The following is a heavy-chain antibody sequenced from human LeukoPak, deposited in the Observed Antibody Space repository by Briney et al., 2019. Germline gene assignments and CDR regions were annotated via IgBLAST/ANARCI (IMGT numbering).Heavy chain of an antibody. D-gene: IGHD6-6*01. Sequence: GGFLRLSCAASGFTFSQYWMSWVRQGPGKGLEWVANINQDGSTKYYVDSVKGRFTISRDNAKNSVFLQMNSLRTDDTAVYYCARVGYSSSSFDYWGQGTLVTVSS. J-gene: IGHJ4*02. CDR1: GFTFSQYW. CDR3: ARVGYSSSSFDY. CDR2: INQDGSTK. V-gene: IGHV3-7*01.